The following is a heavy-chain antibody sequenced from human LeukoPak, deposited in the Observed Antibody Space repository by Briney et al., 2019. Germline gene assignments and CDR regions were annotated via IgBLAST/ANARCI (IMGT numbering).Heavy chain of an antibody. D-gene: IGHD3-10*01. CDR3: AIAYESGSFYRAFAY. V-gene: IGHV3-43*02. J-gene: IGHJ4*02. Sequence: PGGSLRLSCAASGFNVAAYAMYWVRQLPGKSLEWVSLISGDSDNRYSAASVKGRFTISRDNSKNSLYLQMNSLTAEDTALYYCAIAYESGSFYRAFAYWGQGALVTVPS. CDR2: ISGDSDNR. CDR1: GFNVAAYA.